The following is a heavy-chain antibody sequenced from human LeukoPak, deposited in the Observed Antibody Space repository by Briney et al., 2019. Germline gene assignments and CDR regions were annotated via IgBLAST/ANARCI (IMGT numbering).Heavy chain of an antibody. CDR2: ISGSGGST. D-gene: IGHD6-19*01. CDR3: ARDYAVAGTRLPPDY. V-gene: IGHV3-23*01. CDR1: GFTFSSYA. J-gene: IGHJ4*02. Sequence: GGSLRLSCAASGFTFSSYAMSWVRQAPGKGLEWVSAISGSGGSTYYADSVKGRFTISRDNSKNTLYLQMGSLRAEDMAVYYCARDYAVAGTRLPPDYWGQGTLVTVSS.